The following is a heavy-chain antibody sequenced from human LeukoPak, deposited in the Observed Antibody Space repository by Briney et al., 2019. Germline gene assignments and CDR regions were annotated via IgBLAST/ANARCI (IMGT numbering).Heavy chain of an antibody. Sequence: SETLSLTCIVSGHSISDDFFWGWIRQPPGKSLEWIGNISHSGSTYNNPSLNSRVTMSLDTFKNQFSLKVTSVTTADTAVYYCASHFGSGSYFVHWGQGILVTVSS. CDR3: ASHFGSGSYFVH. V-gene: IGHV4-38-2*02. D-gene: IGHD3-10*01. CDR2: ISHSGST. J-gene: IGHJ4*02. CDR1: GHSISDDFF.